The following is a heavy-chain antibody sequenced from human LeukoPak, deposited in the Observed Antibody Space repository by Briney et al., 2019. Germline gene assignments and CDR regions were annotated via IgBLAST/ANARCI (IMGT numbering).Heavy chain of an antibody. CDR2: VSLSGRST. CDR3: AKDSYSGWYVD. CDR1: GFTFSNYA. J-gene: IGHJ4*02. D-gene: IGHD6-19*01. Sequence: PGGSLRLSYAGSGFTFSNYAMSWVRQAPGKGLEWVSGVSLSGRSTYYADSVKGRFTVSRDNSENRLYLQMSSLRAEDTAVYFCAKDSYSGWYVDWGQGTLVTVSS. V-gene: IGHV3-23*01.